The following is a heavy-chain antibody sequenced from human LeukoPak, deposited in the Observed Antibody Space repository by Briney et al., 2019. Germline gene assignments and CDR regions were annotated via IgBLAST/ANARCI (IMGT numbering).Heavy chain of an antibody. V-gene: IGHV4-59*08. CDR2: IYYSGST. CDR3: ARLFVPGYSSSWYGRNWFDP. Sequence: SETLSLTCTVSGGSISSYYWSWIRQPPGKGLEWIGYIYYSGSTNYNPSLKSRVTISVDTSKNQFSLKLSSVTAADTAVYYCARLFVPGYSSSWYGRNWFDPWGQGTLVTVSP. D-gene: IGHD6-13*01. J-gene: IGHJ5*02. CDR1: GGSISSYY.